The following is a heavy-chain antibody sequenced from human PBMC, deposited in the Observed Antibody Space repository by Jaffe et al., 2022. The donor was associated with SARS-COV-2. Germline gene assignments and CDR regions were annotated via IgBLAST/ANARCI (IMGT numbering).Heavy chain of an antibody. V-gene: IGHV3-48*02. CDR3: ARGSGYGGYHMDV. Sequence: EVQLVESGGGLVQRGGSLRLSCAASGFALSYYSMNWVRRAPGKGLEWLSYITSGSTTIWYADSVKGRFSISRDNAKNSLSLQMSSLRDEDTAVYYCARGSGYGGYHMDVWGPGTTVTVSS. CDR2: ITSGSTTI. D-gene: IGHD3-3*01. J-gene: IGHJ6*02. CDR1: GFALSYYS.